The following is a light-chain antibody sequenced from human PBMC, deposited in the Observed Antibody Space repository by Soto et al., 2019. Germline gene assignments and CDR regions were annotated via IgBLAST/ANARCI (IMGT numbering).Light chain of an antibody. CDR2: EVS. CDR1: STDVGSYNL. V-gene: IGLV2-23*02. J-gene: IGLJ2*01. CDR3: CSYAGSSIHIV. Sequence: QSALTQPASVSGSPGQSITISCTGTSTDVGSYNLVSWYQHHPGKAPKLMIYEVSKRPSGVSNRFSGSKSGNTASLTISGLQAEDEADYYCCSYAGSSIHIVFGGGTKLTVL.